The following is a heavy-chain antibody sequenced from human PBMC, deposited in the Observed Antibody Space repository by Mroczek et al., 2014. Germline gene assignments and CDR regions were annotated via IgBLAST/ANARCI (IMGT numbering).Heavy chain of an antibody. Sequence: EVQLLETGGGLIQPGGSLRLSCAASGFTVSSNYMSWVRQAPGKGLEWVSVIYSGGSTYYADSVKGRFTISRDNSKNTLYLQMNSLRAEDTAVYYCARAPEKSRAFDIWGQGTMVTVSS. CDR2: IYSGGST. CDR1: GFTVSSNY. J-gene: IGHJ3*02. V-gene: IGHV3-53*02. CDR3: ARAPEKSRAFDI. D-gene: IGHD1-14*01.